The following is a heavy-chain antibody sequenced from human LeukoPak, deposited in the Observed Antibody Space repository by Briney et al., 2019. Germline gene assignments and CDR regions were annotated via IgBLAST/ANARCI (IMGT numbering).Heavy chain of an antibody. CDR1: GGSFSAYY. V-gene: IGHV4-34*01. D-gene: IGHD3-9*01. CDR2: IYHTGST. CDR3: ASGTPYYDILTGYLRGAFDI. Sequence: PSETLSLTCAVYGGSFSAYYWSWVRQSPGKGLEWIGEIYHTGSTNYNPSLKSRVTISVDTSKNQFSLKLSSVTAADTAVYYCASGTPYYDILTGYLRGAFDIWGQGTMVTVSS. J-gene: IGHJ3*02.